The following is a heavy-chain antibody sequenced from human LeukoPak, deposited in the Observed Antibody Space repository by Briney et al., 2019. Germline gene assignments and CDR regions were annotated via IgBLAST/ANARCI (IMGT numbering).Heavy chain of an antibody. Sequence: GGSLRLSCAASGFTFSSYAVSWVRQAPGKGLEWVSAISGGGGSTYYADSVKGRFNISRDNSKNTLYLQMNSLRAEDTAVYYCAKNQWMGPFDPWGQGTLVTVSS. V-gene: IGHV3-23*01. CDR3: AKNQWMGPFDP. D-gene: IGHD2-2*03. CDR2: ISGGGGST. CDR1: GFTFSSYA. J-gene: IGHJ5*02.